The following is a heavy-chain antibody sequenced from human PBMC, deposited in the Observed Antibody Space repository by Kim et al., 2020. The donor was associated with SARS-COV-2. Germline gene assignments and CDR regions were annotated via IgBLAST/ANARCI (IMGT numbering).Heavy chain of an antibody. Sequence: SQGRVTITADKSTSTAYMELSSLRSEDTAVYYCARDRTYYYGSGSSAFDYWGQGTLVTVSS. CDR3: ARDRTYYYGSGSSAFDY. V-gene: IGHV1-69*04. D-gene: IGHD3-10*01. J-gene: IGHJ4*02.